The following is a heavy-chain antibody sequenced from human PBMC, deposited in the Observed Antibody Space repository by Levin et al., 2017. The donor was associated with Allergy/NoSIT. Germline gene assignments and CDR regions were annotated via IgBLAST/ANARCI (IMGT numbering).Heavy chain of an antibody. CDR1: GFTFSSYS. CDR3: ARVYGSYLYYFDY. V-gene: IGHV3-48*04. Sequence: GESLKISCAASGFTFSSYSMNWVRQAPGKGLEWVSYISSSSSTIYYADSVKGRFTISRDNAKNSLYLQMNSLRAEDTAVYYCARVYGSYLYYFDYWGQGTLVTVSS. D-gene: IGHD1-26*01. CDR2: ISSSSSTI. J-gene: IGHJ4*02.